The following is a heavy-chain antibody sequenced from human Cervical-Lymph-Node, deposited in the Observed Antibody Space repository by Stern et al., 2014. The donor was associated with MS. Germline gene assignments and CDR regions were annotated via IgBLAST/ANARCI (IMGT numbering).Heavy chain of an antibody. J-gene: IGHJ4*02. CDR2: INPNGSVT. Sequence: VQLEDSGPEVKKPGASVMVSCKTSGYTFTNYYIHWVRQAPGQGLEWMGIINPNGSVTASAQKFQGRLTMTRDTSTTTVYMRLITLTSEDTAMYYCTRAVGGVGREWGQGTLVFVSS. CDR1: GYTFTNYY. D-gene: IGHD3-16*01. V-gene: IGHV1-46*01. CDR3: TRAVGGVGRE.